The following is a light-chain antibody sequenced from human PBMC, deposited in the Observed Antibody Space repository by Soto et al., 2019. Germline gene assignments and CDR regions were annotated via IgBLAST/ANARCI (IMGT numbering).Light chain of an antibody. J-gene: IGKJ3*01. Sequence: DIQMTQSPSSLSASVGDRVTITCRASQSISSYLNWYQQKPGKAPKLLIYAASSLKSGVPSRFSGSGSGTDFTLTISSLQPEDFATYYCQQSYCTPLGDTFGPGTKVDIK. CDR3: QQSYCTPLGDT. CDR2: AAS. CDR1: QSISSY. V-gene: IGKV1-39*01.